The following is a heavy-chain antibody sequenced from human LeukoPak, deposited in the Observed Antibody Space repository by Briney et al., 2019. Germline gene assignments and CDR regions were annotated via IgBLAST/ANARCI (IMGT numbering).Heavy chain of an antibody. Sequence: PGGSLRLSCAASGFTFSSYEMNWVRQAPGKGLEWVSYISSSGSTIYYADSVKGRFTISRDNAKNSLYLQMNSLRAEDTAVYYCARGRRYYYYYYYMDVWGKGTTVTVSS. CDR3: ARGRRYYYYYYYMDV. V-gene: IGHV3-48*03. D-gene: IGHD5-24*01. CDR1: GFTFSSYE. J-gene: IGHJ6*03. CDR2: ISSSGSTI.